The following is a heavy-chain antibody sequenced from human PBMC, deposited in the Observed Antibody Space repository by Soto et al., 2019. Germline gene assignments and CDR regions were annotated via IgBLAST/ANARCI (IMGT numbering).Heavy chain of an antibody. CDR3: ATQSPDYSKRYFDY. CDR2: VSSRFENT. V-gene: IGHV1-3*01. Sequence: ASVKVSCKASGYTFTKYDIQWVRQAPGQRLEWVGCVSSRFENTRSSQRFQCRVSITWDTAASTAYMELSSLASEDTAVYYCATQSPDYSKRYFDYWGKLTLGAVSS. CDR1: GYTFTKYD. J-gene: IGHJ4*02. D-gene: IGHD4-17*01.